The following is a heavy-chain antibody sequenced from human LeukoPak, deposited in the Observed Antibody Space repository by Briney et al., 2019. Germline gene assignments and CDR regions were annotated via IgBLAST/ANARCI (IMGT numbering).Heavy chain of an antibody. CDR1: GFTFRNYW. V-gene: IGHV3-7*03. CDR2: INQNGSQI. J-gene: IGHJ4*02. CDR3: ARDLSATWYSLAY. Sequence: GGSLRLSCAASGFTFRNYWMSWVRQAPDKGLEWVANINQNGSQIYYVGSVQGRFTISRDNAKNSLYLQMNTLRPEDTGLYYCARDLSATWYSLAYWGQGTLVTVSS. D-gene: IGHD2-15*01.